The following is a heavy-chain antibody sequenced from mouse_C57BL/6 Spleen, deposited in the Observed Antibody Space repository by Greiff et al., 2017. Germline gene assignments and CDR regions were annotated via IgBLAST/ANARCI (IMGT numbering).Heavy chain of an antibody. CDR1: GYSIPSGYY. CDR3: AREGYYGSSPAWFAY. CDR2: ISYDGSN. D-gene: IGHD1-1*01. V-gene: IGHV3-6*01. Sequence: ESGPGLVKPSQSLSLTCSVTGYSIPSGYYWTWIRQFPGNKLEWMGYISYDGSNNYNPSLKNPISITLDPSKNQFFLKLNSVTTEDTATYYCAREGYYGSSPAWFAYWGQGTLVTVSA. J-gene: IGHJ3*01.